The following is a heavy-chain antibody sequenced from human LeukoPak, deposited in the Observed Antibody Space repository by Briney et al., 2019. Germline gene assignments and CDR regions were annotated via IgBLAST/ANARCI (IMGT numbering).Heavy chain of an antibody. CDR3: ARGHYGLDV. CDR1: GFTFSEHY. J-gene: IGHJ6*02. CDR2: ISTSGTYT. V-gene: IGHV3-11*03. Sequence: VGSLRLSCAASGFTFSEHYMSWIRQVPGKGLEWVSYISTSGTYTNYADSVRGRFTISRDNAKNSLYLQMNSLRAEDTAVYYCARGHYGLDVWGQGTTVTASS.